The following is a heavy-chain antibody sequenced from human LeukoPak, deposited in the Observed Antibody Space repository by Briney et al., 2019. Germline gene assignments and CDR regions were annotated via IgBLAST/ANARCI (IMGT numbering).Heavy chain of an antibody. CDR1: GFSFMNAW. CDR2: IKSNADGGTP. J-gene: IGHJ4*02. Sequence: GGSLRLSCAASGFSFMNAWMIWVRQAPGKGLEWVGRIKSNADGGTPDYAAPARGRFTISRDDSKNTLYLQMNSLKTEDTAVYYCTTFYHEYSPHWGRGTLVTVSS. V-gene: IGHV3-15*01. D-gene: IGHD2/OR15-2a*01. CDR3: TTFYHEYSPH.